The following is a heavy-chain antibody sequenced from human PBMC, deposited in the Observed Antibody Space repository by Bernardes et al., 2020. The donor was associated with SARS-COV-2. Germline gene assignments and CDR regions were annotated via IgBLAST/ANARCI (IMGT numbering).Heavy chain of an antibody. D-gene: IGHD3-10*01. V-gene: IGHV3-66*01. CDR1: GLTVSDNY. CDR2: MYSGGST. J-gene: IGHJ6*02. CDR3: ASVMATWDRGLFSNTYYFYGMDV. Sequence: GGSLRLSCAASGLTVSDNYMTWVRQAPGKGLEWVALMYSGGSTYYPDSVKGRFTVSRDNSKNTLYLQMNSLRAEDTAVYYCASVMATWDRGLFSNTYYFYGMDVWGQGTTVTVSS.